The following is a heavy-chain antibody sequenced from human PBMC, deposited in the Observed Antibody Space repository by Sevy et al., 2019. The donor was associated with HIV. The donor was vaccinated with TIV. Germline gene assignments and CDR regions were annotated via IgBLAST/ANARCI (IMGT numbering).Heavy chain of an antibody. J-gene: IGHJ4*02. D-gene: IGHD3-22*01. Sequence: RGSLRLSCAASGFTFSTYAMHWVRQAPGKGLEWVAVVSYDGSNEHYADSVKGRFIISRDKSKNTLYLQMNSLRGEDTAVYYCARGSRRDYDSSGTWNYFDYWGQGTLVTVSS. CDR1: GFTFSTYA. CDR3: ARGSRRDYDSSGTWNYFDY. CDR2: VSYDGSNE. V-gene: IGHV3-30*03.